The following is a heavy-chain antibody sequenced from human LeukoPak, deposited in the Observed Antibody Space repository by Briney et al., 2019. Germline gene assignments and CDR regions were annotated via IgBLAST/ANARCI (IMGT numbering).Heavy chain of an antibody. Sequence: SETLSLTCTVSGGSISSYYWNWIRQPPGKGLEWIGYIYYSGSTNYNPSLKSRVTISVDTSKNQFSLKLYSVTAADTAVYYCARATDTAMAYYYYYMDVWGKGTTVTVSS. V-gene: IGHV4-59*01. CDR2: IYYSGST. CDR3: ARATDTAMAYYYYYMDV. D-gene: IGHD5-18*01. J-gene: IGHJ6*03. CDR1: GGSISSYY.